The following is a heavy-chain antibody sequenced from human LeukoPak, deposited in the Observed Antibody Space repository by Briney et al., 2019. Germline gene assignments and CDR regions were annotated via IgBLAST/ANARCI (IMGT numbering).Heavy chain of an antibody. J-gene: IGHJ5*02. CDR1: GYTFTSYD. CDR3: ARVRGVRGVNTYIWFDP. D-gene: IGHD3-10*01. CDR2: MNPNSGNT. Sequence: SVKVSCKASGYTFTSYDINWVRQATGQGLEWMGWMNPNSGNTGYAQKFQGRVTMTRNTSISTAYMELSSLRSEDTAVYYCARVRGVRGVNTYIWFDPWGQGTLVTVSS. V-gene: IGHV1-8*01.